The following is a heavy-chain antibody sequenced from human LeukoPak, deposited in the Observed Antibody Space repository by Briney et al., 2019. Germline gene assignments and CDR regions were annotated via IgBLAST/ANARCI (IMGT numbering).Heavy chain of an antibody. CDR3: ATSYDSSGCD. J-gene: IGHJ4*02. V-gene: IGHV3-7*01. D-gene: IGHD3-22*01. CDR2: IKPDGSLQ. Sequence: GGYLRLSCTASGFIFSSFWMAWVRQAPGKGLEWVANIKPDGSLQFYGDSVKGRFTISRDNAKNSLYLQMNNLRAEDTALYYCATSYDSSGCDWGQGTLVTVSS. CDR1: GFIFSSFW.